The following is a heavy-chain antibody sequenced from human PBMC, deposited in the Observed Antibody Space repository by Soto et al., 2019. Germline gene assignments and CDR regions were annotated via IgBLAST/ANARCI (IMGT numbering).Heavy chain of an antibody. CDR1: GGSMVAYP. CDR2: IYQSGTT. D-gene: IGHD5-12*01. Sequence: QLQLQESGSGLVKPSQTLSLTCDVSGGSMVAYPWSWIRQPPGKGLEWIGYIYQSGTTYYNPSLKSRVTISVDRSKKQFSLNLTSVTAADTAVYYCARARGYSNYDPPDYWGRGTLVTVSS. V-gene: IGHV4-30-2*01. J-gene: IGHJ4*02. CDR3: ARARGYSNYDPPDY.